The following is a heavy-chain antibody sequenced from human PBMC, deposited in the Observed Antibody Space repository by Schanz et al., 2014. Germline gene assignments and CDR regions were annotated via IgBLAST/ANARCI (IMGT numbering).Heavy chain of an antibody. D-gene: IGHD2-15*01. CDR2: IDGKSTTV. CDR1: GFSFSSYS. V-gene: IGHV3-48*04. CDR3: AKGMGYCSGGTCYDYYYYGLDV. Sequence: EVQLLESGGGLVQPGGSLRLSCAASGFSFSSYSMNWVRQAPGKGLEWLSYIDGKSTTVYYADSVKGRFTISRDNAKNSLYLQMNSLRAEDTAVFYCAKGMGYCSGGTCYDYYYYGLDVWGQGTTVTVSS. J-gene: IGHJ6*02.